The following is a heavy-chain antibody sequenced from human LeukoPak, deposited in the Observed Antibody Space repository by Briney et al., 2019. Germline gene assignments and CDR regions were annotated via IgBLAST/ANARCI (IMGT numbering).Heavy chain of an antibody. V-gene: IGHV4-61*02. D-gene: IGHD5-12*01. CDR2: IYTSGST. J-gene: IGHJ3*02. Sequence: SQTLSLTCTVSGGSISSGSYYWSWIPQPAGKGLEWIGRIYTSGSTNYNPSLKSRVTISVDTSKNQFSLKLSSVTAADPAVYYCARARGDRGYAFDIWGQGTMVTVSS. CDR1: GGSISSGSYY. CDR3: ARARGDRGYAFDI.